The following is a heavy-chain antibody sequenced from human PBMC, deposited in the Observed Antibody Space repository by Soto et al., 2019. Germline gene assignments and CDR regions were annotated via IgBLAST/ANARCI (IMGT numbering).Heavy chain of an antibody. CDR1: GFTFISYA. CDR3: AKEVRSSSPDGDY. J-gene: IGHJ4*02. V-gene: IGHV3-23*01. CDR2: ISGSGGST. Sequence: PWGSLRLSCAASGFTFISYAMICFRQSPFKWLEWVSAISGSGGSTYYAGSVKGRFTISRDNSKNTLYLQMNSLRAEDTAVYYCAKEVRSSSPDGDYWGQGTLVTVSS. D-gene: IGHD6-6*01.